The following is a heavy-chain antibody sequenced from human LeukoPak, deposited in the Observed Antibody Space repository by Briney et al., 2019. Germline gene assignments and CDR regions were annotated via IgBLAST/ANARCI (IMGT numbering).Heavy chain of an antibody. V-gene: IGHV4-34*01. CDR1: GGSIASGYYY. CDR2: INHSGST. Sequence: SQTLSLTCTVSGGSIASGYYYWSWIRQPPGKGPEWIGEINHSGSTNYNPSLKSRVTISVDTSKTQFSLKLSSVTAADTAVYYCARGYDFWSGYCFDYWGQGTLVTVSS. D-gene: IGHD3-3*01. CDR3: ARGYDFWSGYCFDY. J-gene: IGHJ4*02.